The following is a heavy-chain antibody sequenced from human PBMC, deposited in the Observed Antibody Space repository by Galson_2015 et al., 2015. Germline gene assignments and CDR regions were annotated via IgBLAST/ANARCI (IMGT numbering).Heavy chain of an antibody. D-gene: IGHD5-24*01. CDR1: GFTVSSNY. CDR3: ASVEMATSTFDH. Sequence: SLRLSCAVSGFTVSSNYMNWVRQAPGKGLEWVSVIYSGGSTYYADSVKGRFTISRDNSKNTLYLQMNSLRAEDTAVYYCASVEMATSTFDHWGQGTLVTVSS. V-gene: IGHV3-53*01. CDR2: IYSGGST. J-gene: IGHJ4*02.